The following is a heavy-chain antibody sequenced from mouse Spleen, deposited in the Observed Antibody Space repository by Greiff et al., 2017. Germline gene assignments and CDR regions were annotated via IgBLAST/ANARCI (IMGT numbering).Heavy chain of an antibody. J-gene: IGHJ2*01. CDR2: IRSKSNNYAT. D-gene: IGHD2-4*01. CDR3: VRGYDYDGGQDYFDY. Sequence: EVQGVESGGGLVQPKGSLKLSCAASGFSFNTYAMNWVRQAPGKGLEWVARIRSKSNNYATYYADSVKDRFTISRDDSESMLYLQMNNLKTEDTAMYYCVRGYDYDGGQDYFDYWGQGTTLTVSS. CDR1: GFSFNTYA. V-gene: IGHV10-1*01.